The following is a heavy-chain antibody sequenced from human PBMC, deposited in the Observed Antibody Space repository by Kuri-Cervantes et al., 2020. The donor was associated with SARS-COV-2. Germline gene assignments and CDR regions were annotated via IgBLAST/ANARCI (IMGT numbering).Heavy chain of an antibody. CDR3: ASELLWFVDV. J-gene: IGHJ4*02. V-gene: IGHV3-23*01. Sequence: GGSLRLSCAASGFSFSSYAMSWVRQAPGKGLEWVSAIIGSGGSTYYADSVKGRFTIARDNSKNTLYLQMNSLRAEDAAVYYCASELLWFVDVWGQGTLVTVSS. CDR2: IIGSGGST. D-gene: IGHD3-10*01. CDR1: GFSFSSYA.